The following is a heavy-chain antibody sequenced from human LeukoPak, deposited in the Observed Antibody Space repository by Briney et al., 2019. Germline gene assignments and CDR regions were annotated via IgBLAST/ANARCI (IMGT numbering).Heavy chain of an antibody. CDR2: IMIGGDGK. Sequence: GGSLRLSCAGSGFTFNNYAMSWVRRAPRKGLEWVSTIMIGGDGKHYADSVKGRFTISRDRSESTLYLQMNGLRADDTAVYYCVRAAPRDCSPASCSLFDTWGQGTLVTVSS. CDR1: GFTFNNYA. D-gene: IGHD2-2*01. V-gene: IGHV3-23*01. CDR3: VRAAPRDCSPASCSLFDT. J-gene: IGHJ4*02.